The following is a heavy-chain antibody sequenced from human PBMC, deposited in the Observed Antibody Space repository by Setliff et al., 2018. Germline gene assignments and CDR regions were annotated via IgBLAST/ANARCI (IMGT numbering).Heavy chain of an antibody. CDR2: MNPNSGNT. J-gene: IGHJ6*02. CDR1: GYTFTSYD. CDR3: ARARGGYSYGSPPLGMDV. D-gene: IGHD5-18*01. V-gene: IGHV1-8*01. Sequence: GASVKVSCKASGYTFTSYDINWVRQATGQGLEWMGWMNPNSGNTGYAQKFQGRVTMTRNTSISTAYMELRSLTSDDTAVYYCARARGGYSYGSPPLGMDVWGQGTTVTVSS.